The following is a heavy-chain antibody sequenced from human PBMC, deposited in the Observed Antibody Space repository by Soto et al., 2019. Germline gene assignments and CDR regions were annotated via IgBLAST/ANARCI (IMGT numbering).Heavy chain of an antibody. D-gene: IGHD3-10*01. CDR2: IYHSGST. V-gene: IGHV4-30-2*01. CDR3: ARVAPLWFGELNVPPWFDP. J-gene: IGHJ5*02. Sequence: SETLSLTCAVSGGSISSGGYSWSWIRQPPGKGLEWIGYIYHSGSTYYNPSLKSRVTISVDRSKNQFSLKLSSVTAADTAVYYCARVAPLWFGELNVPPWFDPWGQGTLVTVS. CDR1: GGSISSGGYS.